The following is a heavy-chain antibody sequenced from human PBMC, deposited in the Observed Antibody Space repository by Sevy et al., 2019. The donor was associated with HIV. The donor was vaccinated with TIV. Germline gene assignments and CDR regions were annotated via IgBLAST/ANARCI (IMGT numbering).Heavy chain of an antibody. CDR3: ARGDYAWDY. CDR1: GYTFTHYR. J-gene: IGHJ4*02. V-gene: IGHV1-18*01. Sequence: ASVKVSCRTCGYTFTHYRLNWVRQAPGQGLEWMGWITTYNGYTYYAQQLQGRVTITRDTSTTTTYMELRSLTSDDTAIYFCARGDYAWDYWGQGTLVTVSS. CDR2: ITTYNGYT. D-gene: IGHD4-17*01.